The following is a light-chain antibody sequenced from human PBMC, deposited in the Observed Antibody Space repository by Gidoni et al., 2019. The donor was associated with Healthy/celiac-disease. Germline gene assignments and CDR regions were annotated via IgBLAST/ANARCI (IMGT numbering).Light chain of an antibody. Sequence: ELVLTQSPGTLSLSPGERATLSCRASQSVSSSYLAWYQQKPGQAPRLLIYGASSRATSIPDRFSGSGSGTDFTLTISRLEPEDFAVYYCQQYGSSPYTFGQGTKLEIK. CDR2: GAS. V-gene: IGKV3-20*01. CDR1: QSVSSSY. J-gene: IGKJ2*01. CDR3: QQYGSSPYT.